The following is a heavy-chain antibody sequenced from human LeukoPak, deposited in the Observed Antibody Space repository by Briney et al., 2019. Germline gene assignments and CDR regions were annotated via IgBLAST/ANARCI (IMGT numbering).Heavy chain of an antibody. J-gene: IGHJ4*02. CDR3: ASPGKAAPAFDY. CDR2: INHSGST. V-gene: IGHV4-34*01. Sequence: SETLSLTCAVYGGSFSGYYWSWIRQPPGKGLEWIGEINHSGSTNYNPSLKSRVTISVDTPKNQFSLKLSSVTAADTAVYYCASPGKAAPAFDYWGQGTLVTVSS. CDR1: GGSFSGYY. D-gene: IGHD2-15*01.